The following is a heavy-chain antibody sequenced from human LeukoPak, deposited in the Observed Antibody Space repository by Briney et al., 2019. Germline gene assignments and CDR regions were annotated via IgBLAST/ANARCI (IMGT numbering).Heavy chain of an antibody. CDR1: GYTFTSYG. Sequence: ASVKVSCKASGYTFTSYGISWVRQAPGQGLEWMGWISAYNGNTNYAQKLQGRVTMTTDTSTSTAYMELRSLRSDDTAVYYCARDIKGPGPLYMAPFDYWGQGTLVTVSS. CDR2: ISAYNGNT. D-gene: IGHD1-14*01. CDR3: ARDIKGPGPLYMAPFDY. J-gene: IGHJ4*02. V-gene: IGHV1-18*01.